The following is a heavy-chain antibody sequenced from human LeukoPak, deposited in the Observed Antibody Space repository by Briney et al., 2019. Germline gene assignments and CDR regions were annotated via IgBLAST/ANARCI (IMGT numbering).Heavy chain of an antibody. V-gene: IGHV1-2*06. D-gene: IGHD2-2*01. CDR2: INPNSGGT. J-gene: IGHJ4*02. Sequence: GASVKVSCKASGYTFTSYDINWVRQAPGQGLEWMGRINPNSGGTNYAQKFQGRVTMTRDTSISTAYMELSRLRSDDTAVYYCARDLYCSSTSCDYWGQGTLVTVSS. CDR3: ARDLYCSSTSCDY. CDR1: GYTFTSYD.